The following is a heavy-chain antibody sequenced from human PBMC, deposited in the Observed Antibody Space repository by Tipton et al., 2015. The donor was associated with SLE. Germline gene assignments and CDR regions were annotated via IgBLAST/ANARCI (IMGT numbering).Heavy chain of an antibody. CDR2: IFASGST. CDR1: GGSISSNY. D-gene: IGHD1-26*01. CDR3: ARGFGGSYSDF. Sequence: TLSLTCSVSGGSISSNYWIWIRQPPGKGLEWIGQIFASGSTGYNPSLQSRVTISLDTSKNQFSLRLSSVTAADTAVYYCARGFGGSYSDFWGQGTLVTVSS. V-gene: IGHV4-4*09. J-gene: IGHJ4*02.